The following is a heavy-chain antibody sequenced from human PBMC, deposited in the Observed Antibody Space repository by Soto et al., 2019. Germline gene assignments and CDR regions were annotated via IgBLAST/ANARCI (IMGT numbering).Heavy chain of an antibody. Sequence: QPGGSLRLSCSAAGFTFSSYAMHLVRQAPGKGQEYVSAISSNGGSTYYADSVKGRFTISRDNSKNTLYLQMSSLRAEDTAVYYSARCMLYRYYYYYGMDVWGQGTTVTVSS. J-gene: IGHJ6*02. CDR2: ISSNGGST. CDR1: GFTFSSYA. CDR3: ARCMLYRYYYYYGMDV. V-gene: IGHV3-64D*08. D-gene: IGHD2-8*01.